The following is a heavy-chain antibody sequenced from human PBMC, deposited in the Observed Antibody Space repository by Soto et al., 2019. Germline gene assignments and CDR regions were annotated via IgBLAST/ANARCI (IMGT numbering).Heavy chain of an antibody. CDR3: AKSPFGSPRRPWFDT. CDR2: IIPIFGTA. Sequence: SVKVSCKASGGTFSSYAISWVRQAPGQGLEWMGGIIPIFGTANYAQKFQGRVTITEDESTSTAYMELSSLRSEDTAVYYCAKSPFGSPRRPWFDTWGQGPMVTVSS. CDR1: GGTFSSYA. J-gene: IGHJ5*02. V-gene: IGHV1-69*13. D-gene: IGHD3-3*01.